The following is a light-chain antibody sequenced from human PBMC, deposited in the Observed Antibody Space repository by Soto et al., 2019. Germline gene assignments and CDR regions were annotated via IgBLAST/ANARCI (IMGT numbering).Light chain of an antibody. CDR1: QTVGSY. Sequence: EILLTQSPDTLSLSPGERATLSCRASQTVGSYLAWYQQKAGQAPRPLIYDASNRAPGIPARFSGSGSGTDFTLTISSLEPEDFAVYYCHQRSSWPLTFGGGTKVDIK. J-gene: IGKJ4*01. CDR3: HQRSSWPLT. CDR2: DAS. V-gene: IGKV3-11*01.